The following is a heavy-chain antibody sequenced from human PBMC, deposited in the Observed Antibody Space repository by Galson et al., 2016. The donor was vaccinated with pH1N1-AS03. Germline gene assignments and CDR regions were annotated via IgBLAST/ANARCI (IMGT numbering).Heavy chain of an antibody. CDR2: INSDGGSI. D-gene: IGHD3-10*01. Sequence: SLRLSCAASGFTFSSYWMHWVRQAPGKGLVWVSRINSDGGSISYADSVKGRFTISRDNAKNTLYLQMNSLRAEDTAVYYCARGGGITMVRGVTVANLYYYYALDVWGQGTLVTVSS. CDR1: GFTFSSYW. J-gene: IGHJ6*02. CDR3: ARGGGITMVRGVTVANLYYYYALDV. V-gene: IGHV3-74*01.